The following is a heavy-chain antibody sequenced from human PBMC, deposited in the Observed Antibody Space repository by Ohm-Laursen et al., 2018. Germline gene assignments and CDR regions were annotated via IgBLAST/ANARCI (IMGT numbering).Heavy chain of an antibody. V-gene: IGHV4-59*01. CDR3: ARELAYYDSSGLDAFDI. D-gene: IGHD3-22*01. J-gene: IGHJ3*02. CDR1: GGSISGYY. Sequence: GTLSLTCTVSGGSISGYYWSWIRQPPGKGLEWIGYIYPSGSTNYSPSLRSRVTISLDTSKNQFSLKLSSVTAADTAVYYCARELAYYDSSGLDAFDIWGQGTMVTVSS. CDR2: IYPSGST.